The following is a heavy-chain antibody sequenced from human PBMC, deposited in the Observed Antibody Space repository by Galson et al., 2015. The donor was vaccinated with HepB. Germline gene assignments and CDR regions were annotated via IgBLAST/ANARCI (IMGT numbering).Heavy chain of an antibody. Sequence: SLRLSCAASGFTFSSYSMNWVRQAPGKGLEWVSSISSSSSYIYYADSVKGRFTISRGNAKNSLYLQMNSLRAEDTAVYYCARDIIVVVITRLEENAFDIWGQGTMVTVSS. CDR2: ISSSSSYI. CDR1: GFTFSSYS. D-gene: IGHD3-22*01. CDR3: ARDIIVVVITRLEENAFDI. V-gene: IGHV3-21*01. J-gene: IGHJ3*02.